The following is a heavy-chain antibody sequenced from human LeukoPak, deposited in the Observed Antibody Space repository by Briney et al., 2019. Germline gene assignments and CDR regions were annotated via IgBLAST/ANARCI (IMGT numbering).Heavy chain of an antibody. D-gene: IGHD6-19*01. CDR3: ASGVAVAGYYFDY. Sequence: GGSLRLSCAASGFTFSDYYMSWIRQAPGKGLEWVSYISSSGSTIYYADSVKGRFTISRDNAKSSLSLQMNSLRAEDTAVYYCASGVAVAGYYFDYWGQGTLVTVSS. CDR2: ISSSGSTI. CDR1: GFTFSDYY. J-gene: IGHJ4*02. V-gene: IGHV3-11*01.